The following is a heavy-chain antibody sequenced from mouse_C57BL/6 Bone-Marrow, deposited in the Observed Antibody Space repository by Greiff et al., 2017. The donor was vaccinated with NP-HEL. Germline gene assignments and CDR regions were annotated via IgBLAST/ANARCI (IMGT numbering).Heavy chain of an antibody. CDR2: IHPNSGST. V-gene: IGHV1-64*01. D-gene: IGHD4-1*01. J-gene: IGHJ4*01. Sequence: VQLQQSGAELVKPGASVKLSCKASGYTFTSYWMHWVKQRPGQGLEWIGMIHPNSGSTNYNEKFKSKATLTVDKSSSTAYMQLSSLTSEDSAVYYCARSLPGTYYAMDYWGQGTSVTVSS. CDR3: ARSLPGTYYAMDY. CDR1: GYTFTSYW.